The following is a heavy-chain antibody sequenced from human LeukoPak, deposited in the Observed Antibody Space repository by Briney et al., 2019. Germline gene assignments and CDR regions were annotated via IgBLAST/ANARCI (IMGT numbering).Heavy chain of an antibody. CDR2: ISDSGSLI. Sequence: GASLRLSCAASGFAFSKYEMNWVLQVPGEGLEWISYISDSGSLIYYADSVRGRFTISRDHAKNSVYLQMNSLRADDTALYYCAKEGYSSSLDFWGQGTLVTVSS. CDR1: GFAFSKYE. D-gene: IGHD6-13*01. J-gene: IGHJ4*02. CDR3: AKEGYSSSLDF. V-gene: IGHV3-48*03.